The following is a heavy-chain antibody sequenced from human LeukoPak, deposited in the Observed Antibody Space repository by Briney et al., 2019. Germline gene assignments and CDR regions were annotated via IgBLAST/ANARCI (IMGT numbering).Heavy chain of an antibody. J-gene: IGHJ4*02. CDR2: IKPSTGDT. Sequence: ASVKVSCKTSGYTFTAYYMHWVRQAPGQGLEWMGWIKPSTGDTNYAQNFQGRVAMTRDTSITTAYMELSRLRSDDTAMYYCVAMTYSDYVQFDYWGQGTLVTVSS. CDR3: VAMTYSDYVQFDY. CDR1: GYTFTAYY. D-gene: IGHD4-11*01. V-gene: IGHV1-2*02.